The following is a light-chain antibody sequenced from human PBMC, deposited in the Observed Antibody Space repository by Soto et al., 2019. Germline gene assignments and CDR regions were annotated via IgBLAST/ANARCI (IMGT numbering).Light chain of an antibody. J-gene: IGLJ2*01. Sequence: QSALTQPASVSGSPGQSITISCTGTSSDVGGYNYVSWYQQHPGKAPKLMIYDVSNRPSGVSNRFSGNTSGTTASLTISGLQAEDEADYCCRSYTSSSTRVFGGGTKLTVL. CDR1: SSDVGGYNY. V-gene: IGLV2-14*01. CDR3: RSYTSSSTRV. CDR2: DVS.